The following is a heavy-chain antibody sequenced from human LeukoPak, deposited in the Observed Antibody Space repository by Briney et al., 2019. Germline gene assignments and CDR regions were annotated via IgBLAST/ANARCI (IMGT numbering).Heavy chain of an antibody. D-gene: IGHD3-22*01. CDR3: AKDSYDRSGNRAGAFDI. CDR2: IIPILGIA. V-gene: IGHV1-69*04. CDR1: GGTFSSYA. J-gene: IGHJ3*02. Sequence: GASVKVSCKASGGTFSSYAISWVRQAPGQGLEWMGRIIPILGIANYAQKFQGRVTITADKSTSTAYMELSSLRSEDTAVYYCAKDSYDRSGNRAGAFDIWGQGTMVTVSS.